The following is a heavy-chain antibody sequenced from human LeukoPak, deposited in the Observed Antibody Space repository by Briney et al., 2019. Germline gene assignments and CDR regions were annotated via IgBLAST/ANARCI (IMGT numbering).Heavy chain of an antibody. Sequence: GGSLRLSCVASGFTVSSNYMSWVRQAPGKGLEWVSVIYSGGKTYYAGSVKGRFTISRDNSKNAVYLQMNSLRGDDTAVYYCARDSTRGWYHWFDPWGQGTLVTVSS. J-gene: IGHJ5*02. CDR3: ARDSTRGWYHWFDP. D-gene: IGHD6-19*01. CDR2: IYSGGKT. CDR1: GFTVSSNY. V-gene: IGHV3-66*01.